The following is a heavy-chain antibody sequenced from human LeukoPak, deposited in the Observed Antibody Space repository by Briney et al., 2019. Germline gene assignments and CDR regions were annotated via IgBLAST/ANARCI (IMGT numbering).Heavy chain of an antibody. J-gene: IGHJ4*02. CDR2: INHSGST. Sequence: SETLSLTCAVYGGSFNGYYWSWIRQPPGKGLEWIGKINHSGSTNYNPSLKSRVTISVDTSKNQFSLKLSSVTAADTAVYYCARGDNEGYCGGGNCYSRPDYWGQGTLVTVSS. CDR1: GGSFNGYY. CDR3: ARGDNEGYCGGGNCYSRPDY. D-gene: IGHD2-15*01. V-gene: IGHV4-34*01.